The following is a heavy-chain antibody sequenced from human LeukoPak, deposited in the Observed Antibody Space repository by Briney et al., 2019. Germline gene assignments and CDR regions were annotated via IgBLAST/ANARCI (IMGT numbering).Heavy chain of an antibody. D-gene: IGHD3-22*01. CDR1: GFTVSSNY. Sequence: GGSLRLSCAASGFTVSSNYMSWVRQAPGKGLEWVSVIYSGGSTYYADSVKGRFTISRDNSKNTLYLQMNSLRAEDTAVYYCARGKYDTSGYYRQFEFWGQGTLVTVSS. CDR2: IYSGGST. CDR3: ARGKYDTSGYYRQFEF. V-gene: IGHV3-66*01. J-gene: IGHJ4*02.